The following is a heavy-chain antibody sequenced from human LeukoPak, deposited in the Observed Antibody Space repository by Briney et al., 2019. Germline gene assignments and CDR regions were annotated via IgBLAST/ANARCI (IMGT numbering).Heavy chain of an antibody. CDR1: GFTFSSFS. D-gene: IGHD1-1*01. V-gene: IGHV3-21*01. J-gene: IGHJ4*02. CDR3: ARGGSGNWNAPFDY. CDR2: ISSSSSYM. Sequence: PGGSLRLSCAASGFTFSSFSMNWVRQAPGKGLEWVSSISSSSSYMYYADSVKGRFTISRDNAKNSLYLQLNSLRAEDTAVYYCARGGSGNWNAPFDYWGQGTLVTVSS.